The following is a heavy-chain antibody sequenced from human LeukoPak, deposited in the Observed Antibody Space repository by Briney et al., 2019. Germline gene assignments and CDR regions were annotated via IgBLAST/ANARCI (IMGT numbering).Heavy chain of an antibody. CDR1: GGSISSYY. CDR2: FYYSGST. D-gene: IGHD7-27*01. J-gene: IGHJ4*02. Sequence: SETLSLTCTVSGGSISSYYWSWIRQPPGKGLEWIGYFYYSGSTNYNPSLKSRVTISVDTSKNQFSLKLSSVTAADTAVYYCARYDFWGSSFDYWGQGTLVTVSS. CDR3: ARYDFWGSSFDY. V-gene: IGHV4-59*01.